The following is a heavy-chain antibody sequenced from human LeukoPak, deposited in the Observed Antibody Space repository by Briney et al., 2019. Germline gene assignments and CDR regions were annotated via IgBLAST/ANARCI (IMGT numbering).Heavy chain of an antibody. CDR1: GYTFTSYG. CDR2: ISAYNGNT. Sequence: AASVKVSCKASGYTFTSYGISWVRQAPGQGLEWMGWISAYNGNTNYAQKLQGRVNMTTDTSTSTAYMELRSLRSDDTAVYYCARVGLLIFGVEGFDYWGQGTLVTVSS. J-gene: IGHJ4*02. CDR3: ARVGLLIFGVEGFDY. D-gene: IGHD3-3*01. V-gene: IGHV1-18*01.